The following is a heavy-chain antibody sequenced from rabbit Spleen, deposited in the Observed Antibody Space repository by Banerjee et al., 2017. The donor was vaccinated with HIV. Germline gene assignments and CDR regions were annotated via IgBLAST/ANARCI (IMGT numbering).Heavy chain of an antibody. D-gene: IGHD2-1*01. J-gene: IGHJ4*01. CDR1: GFSFITAYW. CDR2: IYGGSSGDT. Sequence: SLEESGGDLVKPGASLTLTCTASGFSFITAYWICWVRQAPGKGLEWIACIYGGSSGDTYYANWAQGRFTISKTSSTTVTLQMTSLTAADTATYFCARGVYDGYGDMLDLWGPGTLVTVS. CDR3: ARGVYDGYGDMLDL. V-gene: IGHV1S40*01.